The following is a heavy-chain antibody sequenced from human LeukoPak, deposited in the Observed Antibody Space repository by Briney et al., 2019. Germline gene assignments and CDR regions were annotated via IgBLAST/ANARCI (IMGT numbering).Heavy chain of an antibody. CDR2: INPSGGST. D-gene: IGHD2-2*01. CDR1: GYTFTSYY. Sequence: ASVKVSCKASGYTFTSYYMHWMRQAPGQGLEWMGIINPSGGSTSYAQKFQGRVTMTRDMSTSTVYMELSSLRSEDTAVYYCARAGIVVVPADKEFDYWGQGTLVTVSS. V-gene: IGHV1-46*01. CDR3: ARAGIVVVPADKEFDY. J-gene: IGHJ4*02.